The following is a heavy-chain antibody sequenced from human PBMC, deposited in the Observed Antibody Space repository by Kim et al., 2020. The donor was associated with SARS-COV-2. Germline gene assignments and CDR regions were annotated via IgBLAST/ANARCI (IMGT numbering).Heavy chain of an antibody. Sequence: GGSLRLSCAASGFIFSNYYMSWVRQAPGKGLEWVSDINGGGSEKYYVDSVKGRFTISRDNAKNSLYLQMNSLRAEDTAMYFCARAHVCGQGILVNV. J-gene: IGHJ4*02. CDR3: ARAHV. CDR1: GFIFSNYY. CDR2: INGGGSEK. V-gene: IGHV3-7*03.